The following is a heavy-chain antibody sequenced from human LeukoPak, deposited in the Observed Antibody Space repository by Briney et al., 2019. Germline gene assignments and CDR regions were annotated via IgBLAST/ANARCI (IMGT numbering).Heavy chain of an antibody. CDR1: GFTFSSYG. J-gene: IGHJ4*02. CDR2: VWYDGSNK. CDR3: ARDRYYYGSGSYNLDY. D-gene: IGHD3-10*01. Sequence: GGSLRLSCAASGFTFSSYGMHWVRQAPGKGLEWVAVVWYDGSNKYYADSVKGRFTISRDNSKNTLYLQMNSLRAEDTAVYYCARDRYYYGSGSYNLDYWGQGTLVTVSS. V-gene: IGHV3-33*01.